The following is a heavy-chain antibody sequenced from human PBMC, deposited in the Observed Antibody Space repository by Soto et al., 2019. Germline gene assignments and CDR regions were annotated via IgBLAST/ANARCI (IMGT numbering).Heavy chain of an antibody. CDR2: IYWDDDM. CDR1: GFSLTTSGVG. V-gene: IGHV2-5*02. Sequence: QITLNESGPTQVKPRQTLTLTCTFSGFSLTTSGVGVGWIRQSPGKALEGLALIYWDDDMRYSPSLKSRLTITKDTSKNQVVLTLAVLDSADTATYYCAHRVLRTVFGLVTTTAIYFDFWGQGTPVAVSS. CDR3: AHRVLRTVFGLVTTTAIYFDF. D-gene: IGHD3-3*01. J-gene: IGHJ4*02.